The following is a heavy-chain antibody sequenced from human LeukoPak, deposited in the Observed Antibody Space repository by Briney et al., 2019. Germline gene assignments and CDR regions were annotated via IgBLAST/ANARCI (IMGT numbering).Heavy chain of an antibody. CDR2: IYTSGST. CDR1: GGSFTSYY. J-gene: IGHJ4*02. Sequence: SETLSLTCTVSGGSFTSYYWNWIRQPPGKGLEWIGRIYTSGSTNYNPSLKSRVTMSVDTSKNQFSLKLSSVTAADTAVYYCARWGYYDSSGYLDYWGQGTLVTVSS. CDR3: ARWGYYDSSGYLDY. V-gene: IGHV4-4*07. D-gene: IGHD3-22*01.